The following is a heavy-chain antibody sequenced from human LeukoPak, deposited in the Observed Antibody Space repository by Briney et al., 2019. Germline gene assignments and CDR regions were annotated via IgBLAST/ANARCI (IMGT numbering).Heavy chain of an antibody. CDR2: ISSSGSTI. V-gene: IGHV3-11*01. Sequence: PGGSLRLSCAASGFTFSDYYMSWIRQAPGKGLEWVPYISSSGSTIYYADSVKGRFTISRDNAKNSLYLQMNSLRAEDTAVYYCARAVLPYYYDSSGYQPLDYWGQGTLVTVSS. CDR1: GFTFSDYY. CDR3: ARAVLPYYYDSSGYQPLDY. D-gene: IGHD3-22*01. J-gene: IGHJ4*02.